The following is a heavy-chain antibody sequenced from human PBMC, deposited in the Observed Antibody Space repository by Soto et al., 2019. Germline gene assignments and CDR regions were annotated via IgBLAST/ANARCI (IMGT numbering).Heavy chain of an antibody. V-gene: IGHV1-69*01. Sequence: QVQLVQSGAEVKKPGSSVKVSCKASGGTFSSYAISWVRQAPGQGLEWMGGIIPIFGTANYAQKFQGRVTITADESTSAAYMELSSLRSEDTALYYFARAIAARARALDYWGQGTLVTVSS. J-gene: IGHJ4*02. CDR1: GGTFSSYA. CDR2: IIPIFGTA. CDR3: ARAIAARARALDY. D-gene: IGHD6-6*01.